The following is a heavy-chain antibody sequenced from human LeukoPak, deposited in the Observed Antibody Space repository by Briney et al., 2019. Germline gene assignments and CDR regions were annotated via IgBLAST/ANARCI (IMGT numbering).Heavy chain of an antibody. J-gene: IGHJ6*03. CDR1: GYTFTSYY. D-gene: IGHD2-21*01. Sequence: ASVKVSCKASGYTFTSYYMHWVRQAPGQGLEWMGIINPSGGSTSYAQKFQGRVTMTRDTSTSTVYMELSSLRSEDTALYYCARGPIRVVIAIPYYYYYMDVWGKGTTVTVSS. CDR2: INPSGGST. CDR3: ARGPIRVVIAIPYYYYYMDV. V-gene: IGHV1-46*01.